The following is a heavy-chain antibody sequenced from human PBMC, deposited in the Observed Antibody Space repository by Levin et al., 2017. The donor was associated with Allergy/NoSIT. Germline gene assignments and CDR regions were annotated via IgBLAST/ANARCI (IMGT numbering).Heavy chain of an antibody. CDR2: INSAGGST. V-gene: IGHV3-23*01. CDR1: GFTFDSYA. CDR3: ARGDIVVVPAACGGRY. Sequence: AGGSLRLSCAASGFTFDSYAMSWVRQAPGKGLEWVSSINSAGGSTYYADSVKGRFTISRDNSKNTLYLQLNSLRDEDTAIYYCARGDIVVVPAACGGRYWGQGTLVTVSS. D-gene: IGHD2-2*01. J-gene: IGHJ4*02.